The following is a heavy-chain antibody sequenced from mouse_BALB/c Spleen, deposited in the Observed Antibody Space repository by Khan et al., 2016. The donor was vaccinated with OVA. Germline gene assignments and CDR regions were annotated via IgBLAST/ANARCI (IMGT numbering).Heavy chain of an antibody. D-gene: IGHD1-1*01. CDR3: ASENYYGRTYYAMDY. Sequence: DLVKPGTSVKLSCKASGYTFTSYWINWIKQRPGQGLEWIGRIGPGSSNTYYNEMFKGKAALTVDTSYTTAYIQFSSLSSEDSAVYFCASENYYGRTYYAMDYWGQGTSVTVSS. CDR2: IGPGSSNT. V-gene: IGHV1S41*01. J-gene: IGHJ4*01. CDR1: GYTFTSYW.